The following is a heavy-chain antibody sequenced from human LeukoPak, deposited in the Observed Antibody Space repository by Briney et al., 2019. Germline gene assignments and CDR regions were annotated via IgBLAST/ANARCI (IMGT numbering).Heavy chain of an antibody. D-gene: IGHD2/OR15-2a*01. CDR2: INSDGSWT. CDR3: VSFYEAY. CDR1: GNYW. Sequence: GGSLRLSCAASGNYWMHWVRQAPGKGLVWVSHINSDGSWTSYADSVKGRFTISKDNAKNTVYLQMSNLRAEDTAVYYCVSFYEAYWGRGTLVTVSS. V-gene: IGHV3-74*01. J-gene: IGHJ4*02.